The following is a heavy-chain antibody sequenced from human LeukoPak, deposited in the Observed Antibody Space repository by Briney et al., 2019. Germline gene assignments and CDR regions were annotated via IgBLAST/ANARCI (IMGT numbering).Heavy chain of an antibody. CDR2: VLDRGAP. J-gene: IGHJ4*02. CDR1: GASISTYY. Sequence: SETLSLTCTVSGASISTYYWRWIQHQPGDGLEWNGYVLDRGAPKKNPSLQTRVTLSIETSKNHFSLKVTSVIAAATPVYYCGRTTFDSVWLQSSNFWGEGILVTVSS. CDR3: GRTTFDSVWLQSSNF. D-gene: IGHD5-24*01. V-gene: IGHV4-59*01.